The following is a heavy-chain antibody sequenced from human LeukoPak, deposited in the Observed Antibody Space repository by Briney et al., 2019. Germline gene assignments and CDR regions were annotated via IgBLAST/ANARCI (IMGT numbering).Heavy chain of an antibody. CDR3: MIVVVYDAFDI. CDR1: GFTVSSNE. CDR2: ISGGST. Sequence: GGSLRLSCAASGFTVSSNEMSWVRQAPGKGLEWVSSISGGSTYYADSRKGRFTIPRDNSKNTLHLQMNSLRAEDTAFHITMIVVVYDAFDIWGQGTMVTVSS. D-gene: IGHD3-22*01. V-gene: IGHV3-38-3*01. J-gene: IGHJ3*02.